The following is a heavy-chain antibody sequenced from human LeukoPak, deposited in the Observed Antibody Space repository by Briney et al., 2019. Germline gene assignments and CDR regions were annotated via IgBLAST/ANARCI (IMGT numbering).Heavy chain of an antibody. Sequence: GESLKISCKGSGYSFTSYWIGWVRQMPGKGLEWMGIIYPGDSDTRYSPSFQGQVTISADKSISTAYLQWSSLKASDTAMYYCARQGGEELSSSSGYYYYMDVWGKGTTVTVSS. J-gene: IGHJ6*03. CDR1: GYSFTSYW. D-gene: IGHD6-6*01. V-gene: IGHV5-51*01. CDR2: IYPGDSDT. CDR3: ARQGGEELSSSSGYYYYMDV.